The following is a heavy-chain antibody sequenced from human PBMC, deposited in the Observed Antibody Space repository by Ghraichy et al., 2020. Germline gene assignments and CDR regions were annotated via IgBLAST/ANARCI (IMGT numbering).Heavy chain of an antibody. CDR2: TRNKANSYTT. CDR1: GFTFSDHY. J-gene: IGHJ4*02. V-gene: IGHV3-72*01. D-gene: IGHD1-26*01. Sequence: GGSLRLSCAASGFTFSDHYMDWVRQAPGKGLEWVGRTRNKANSYTTEYAASVKGRFTISRDDSKNSLYLQMNSLKTEDTAVYYCARDLGSIVGATYWGQGTLVTVSS. CDR3: ARDLGSIVGATY.